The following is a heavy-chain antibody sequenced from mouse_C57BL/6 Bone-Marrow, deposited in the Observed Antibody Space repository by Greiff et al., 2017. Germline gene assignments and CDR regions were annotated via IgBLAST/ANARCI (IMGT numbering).Heavy chain of an antibody. CDR3: TIYYGKGDYAMDY. J-gene: IGHJ4*01. V-gene: IGHV1-15*01. D-gene: IGHD2-1*01. CDR2: IEPETGGT. CDR1: GYTFTDYE. Sequence: QVQLQQSGAELVRPGASVTLSCKASGYTFTDYEMHWVKQTPVHGLEWIGAIEPETGGTAYNQKFKGKAILTADKSSSTAYMELRSLTSEDSAVYYGTIYYGKGDYAMDYWGQGTSVTVSS.